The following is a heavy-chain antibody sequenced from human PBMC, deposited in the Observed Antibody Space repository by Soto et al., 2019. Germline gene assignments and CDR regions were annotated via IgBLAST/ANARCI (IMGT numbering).Heavy chain of an antibody. D-gene: IGHD5-12*01. CDR1: GGSISRGGYD. V-gene: IGHV4-31*03. Sequence: TLSLACTVSGGSISRGGYDWSCIRQHPGKGLEWIGYIYYSGSTYYNPSLKSRVTISVDTSKNQFSLKLSSVTAADTALYYCAKGAWLDNWGRGTLVTVSS. CDR2: IYYSGST. CDR3: AKGAWLDN. J-gene: IGHJ4*02.